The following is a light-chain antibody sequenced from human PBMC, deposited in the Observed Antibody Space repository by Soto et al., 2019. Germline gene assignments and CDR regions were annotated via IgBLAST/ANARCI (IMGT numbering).Light chain of an antibody. CDR3: QQYGGSHRT. Sequence: EIVLTQSPGTLSLSPGERATLSCRASRSVSSSYLAWYQQKPGQAPRLLIYGASSRATGIPDRFSGSGSGKDFTLTISRLEPEDAAVYYCQQYGGSHRTFGQGTKVDIK. CDR2: GAS. CDR1: RSVSSSY. J-gene: IGKJ1*01. V-gene: IGKV3-20*01.